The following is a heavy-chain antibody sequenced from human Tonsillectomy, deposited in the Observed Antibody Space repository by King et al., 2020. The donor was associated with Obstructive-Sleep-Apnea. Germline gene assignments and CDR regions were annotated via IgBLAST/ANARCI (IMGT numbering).Heavy chain of an antibody. CDR2: ISYDGSNK. J-gene: IGHJ4*02. D-gene: IGHD3-10*01. V-gene: IGHV3-30*04. CDR3: ARGTSMVQGYFDY. CDR1: GFTFSSYG. Sequence: VQLVESGGGVVQPGRSLRLSCAASGFTFSSYGMHWVRQAPGKGLEWVAVISYDGSNKYYADSVKGRFTISRDNSKNTLYLQMNSLRAEDTAVYYFARGTSMVQGYFDYWGQGTLVTVSS.